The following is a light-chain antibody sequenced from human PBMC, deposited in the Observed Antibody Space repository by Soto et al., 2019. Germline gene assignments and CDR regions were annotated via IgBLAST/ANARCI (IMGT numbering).Light chain of an antibody. J-gene: IGKJ5*01. Sequence: MTQSPSTLSVSPGERATLSCRASQSISNNLAWYQQKPGQAPRLLIYAGSTRATGIPARFSGSGSETEFTLTITSLQSEDFAVYSCQQYKNWPRGTFGQGTRLEIK. CDR1: QSISNN. V-gene: IGKV3-15*01. CDR3: QQYKNWPRGT. CDR2: AGS.